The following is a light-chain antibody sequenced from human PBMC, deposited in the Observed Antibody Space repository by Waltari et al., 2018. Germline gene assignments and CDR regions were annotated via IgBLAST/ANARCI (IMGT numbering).Light chain of an antibody. CDR1: QSVLYSSNNKNY. V-gene: IGKV4-1*01. CDR2: WAS. Sequence: DIVMTQSPDSLAVSLGERATINCKSSQSVLYSSNNKNYLAWFQQKPGQPPKLLLYWASTRESGVPDRFSGSGSGTDFTLTISTLQAEDVAVHYCQQYYSTPPTFGQGTKVEIK. J-gene: IGKJ1*01. CDR3: QQYYSTPPT.